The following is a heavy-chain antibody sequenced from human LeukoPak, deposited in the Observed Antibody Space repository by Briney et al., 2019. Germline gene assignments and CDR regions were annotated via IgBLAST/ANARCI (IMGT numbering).Heavy chain of an antibody. J-gene: IGHJ5*02. CDR2: ISACNGNT. V-gene: IGHV1-18*01. CDR3: ARGPTMVRGVTFNWFDP. D-gene: IGHD3-10*01. CDR1: GYIFTSYG. Sequence: ASVKGSCKASGYIFTSYGISWVRQAPGQGLEWMGWISACNGNTNYVQKFQGRVTMTTDTSTSTAYMELRSLRSDDTAVYYCARGPTMVRGVTFNWFDPWGQGTLVTVSS.